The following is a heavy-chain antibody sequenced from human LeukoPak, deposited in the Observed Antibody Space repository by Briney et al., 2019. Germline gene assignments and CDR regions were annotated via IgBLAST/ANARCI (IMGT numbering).Heavy chain of an antibody. CDR1: GYSFTSYW. CDR2: IYPGDSDT. CDR3: ARLISSYYYDSSGYLGY. Sequence: GESLKISCKGSGYSFTSYWIGWVRQMPGKGLEWMGIIYPGDSDTRYSPSFQGQVTISADKSISTAYLQWSSLKASDTAMYYCARLISSYYYDSSGYLGYWGQGTLVTVSS. D-gene: IGHD3-22*01. V-gene: IGHV5-51*01. J-gene: IGHJ4*02.